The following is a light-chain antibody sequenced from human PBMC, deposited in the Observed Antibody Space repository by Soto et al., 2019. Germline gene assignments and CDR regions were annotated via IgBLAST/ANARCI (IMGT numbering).Light chain of an antibody. CDR2: GAS. J-gene: IGKJ1*01. Sequence: EIVMTQSPATLSVSPGERATLSCRASQSVSSNLAWYQQKPGQAPRVLIYGASTRATGIPARVSGIGSGTEFTLSISSLQSEDSAVYYCQQYNNLPPWTFGQGTKVEI. CDR1: QSVSSN. V-gene: IGKV3-15*01. CDR3: QQYNNLPPWT.